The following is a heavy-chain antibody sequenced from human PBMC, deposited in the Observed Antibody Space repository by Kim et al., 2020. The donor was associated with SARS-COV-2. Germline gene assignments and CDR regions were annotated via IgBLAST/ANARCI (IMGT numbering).Heavy chain of an antibody. CDR1: GYTFTSYH. CDR3: ARDLGDGPRGPYWHFAL. CDR2: INPSGGST. V-gene: IGHV1-46*01. Sequence: ASVKVSCKASGYTFTSYHIHWVRQAPGQGLEWMGIINPSGGSTTYAQKFQGRVTMTRDTSTSTVYMELSSLRSDDTAVYYCARDLGDGPRGPYWHFALWG. J-gene: IGHJ2*01. D-gene: IGHD3-3*01.